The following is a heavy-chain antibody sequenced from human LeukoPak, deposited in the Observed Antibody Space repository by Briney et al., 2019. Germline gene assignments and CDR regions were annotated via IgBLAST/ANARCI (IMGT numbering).Heavy chain of an antibody. J-gene: IGHJ6*02. V-gene: IGHV3-7*01. Sequence: GGSLRLSCVASGFPFSSYWMTWVRQAPGKGLEWVANIKQDGSKKSYVDSVKGRFTISRDNAKNSLYLQMNSLRAEDTAIYYCARNNDMDVWGQGTTVIVSS. CDR2: IKQDGSKK. CDR3: ARNNDMDV. CDR1: GFPFSSYW. D-gene: IGHD1/OR15-1a*01.